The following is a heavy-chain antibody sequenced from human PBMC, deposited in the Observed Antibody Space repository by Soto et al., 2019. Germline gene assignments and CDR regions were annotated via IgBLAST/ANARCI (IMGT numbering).Heavy chain of an antibody. CDR2: ISSSGTGT. CDR1: GFTFSSYE. CDR3: VRDLHEPLAADSLREAN. D-gene: IGHD4-17*01. J-gene: IGHJ4*02. Sequence: EMQMVQSWGGLVQPGGSLRLSCAASGFTFSSYEMHWVRQAPGKGLEWISYISSSGTGTYYADSVRGRFTMSRDNTKNSVSLQMYSLRAEDTAIYYCVRDLHEPLAADSLREANWGQGTQVTVSS. V-gene: IGHV3-48*03.